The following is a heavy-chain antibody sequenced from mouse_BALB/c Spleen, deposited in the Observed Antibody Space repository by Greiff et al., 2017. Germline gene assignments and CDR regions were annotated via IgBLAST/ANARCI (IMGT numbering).Heavy chain of an antibody. CDR3: ARSGYEDWGFAY. Sequence: DVKLVESGGGLVQPGGSRKLSCAASGFTFSSFGMHWVRQAPEKGLEWVAYISSGSSTIYYADTVKGRFTISRDNPKNTLFLQMTSLRSEDTAMYYCARSGYEDWGFAYWGQGTLVTVSA. J-gene: IGHJ3*01. CDR1: GFTFSSFG. V-gene: IGHV5-17*02. CDR2: ISSGSSTI. D-gene: IGHD2-14*01.